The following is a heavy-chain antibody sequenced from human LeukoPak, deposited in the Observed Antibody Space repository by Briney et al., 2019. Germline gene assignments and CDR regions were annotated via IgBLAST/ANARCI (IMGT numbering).Heavy chain of an antibody. CDR2: ISYDGSNK. D-gene: IGHD3-10*01. Sequence: GGSLRLSCAASGFTFSSYGMHWVRQAPGKGLEWVAVISYDGSNKYYADSVKGRFTISRDNSKNTLYLQMNSLRAEDTAVYYYARGAYGSGSYYNARVGYFDYWGQGTLVTVSS. V-gene: IGHV3-30*03. J-gene: IGHJ4*02. CDR3: ARGAYGSGSYYNARVGYFDY. CDR1: GFTFSSYG.